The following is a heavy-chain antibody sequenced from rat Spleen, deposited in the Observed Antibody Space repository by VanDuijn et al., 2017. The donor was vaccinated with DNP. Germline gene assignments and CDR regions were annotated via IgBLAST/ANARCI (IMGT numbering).Heavy chain of an antibody. V-gene: IGHV5-25*01. Sequence: EVQLVESGGGLVQPGRSLKLSCAASGFTFSAYYMAWVRQAPTKGLEWVASTSPSGGSTYYRDSVKGRFTISRDNAKSTLYLQMNSLRSEDMATYYCARPIYNNHGGFAYWGQGTLVTVSS. D-gene: IGHD1-10*01. J-gene: IGHJ3*01. CDR2: TSPSGGST. CDR3: ARPIYNNHGGFAY. CDR1: GFTFSAYY.